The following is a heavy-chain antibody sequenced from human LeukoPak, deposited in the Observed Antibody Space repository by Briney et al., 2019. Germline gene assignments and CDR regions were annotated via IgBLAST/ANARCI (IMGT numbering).Heavy chain of an antibody. V-gene: IGHV4-31*03. J-gene: IGHJ4*02. D-gene: IGHD1-26*01. CDR3: ARSDGAGATDY. CDR2: IYYSGST. CDR1: GGSISSGGYY. Sequence: PSETLSLTCTVSGGSISSGGYYWSWIRQHPGKGLEWIGYIYYSGSTYYNPSLKSRVTISVDTSKNQFSLKLSSVTAADAAVYYCARSDGAGATDYWGQGTLVTVSS.